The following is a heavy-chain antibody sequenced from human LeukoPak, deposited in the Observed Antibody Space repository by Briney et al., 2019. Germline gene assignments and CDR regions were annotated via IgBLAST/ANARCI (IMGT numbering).Heavy chain of an antibody. D-gene: IGHD3-10*01. Sequence: GGFLRLSCAASGFTFSTYWMHWVRQAPGEGLEWVTSITTSGGSTYYADSVKGRFTISRDNAKNTLYLQMNSLRAEDTAVYYCAKDHYVSGRYDAFDIWGQGTMVTDS. CDR1: GFTFSTYW. J-gene: IGHJ3*02. CDR2: ITTSGGST. V-gene: IGHV3-23*01. CDR3: AKDHYVSGRYDAFDI.